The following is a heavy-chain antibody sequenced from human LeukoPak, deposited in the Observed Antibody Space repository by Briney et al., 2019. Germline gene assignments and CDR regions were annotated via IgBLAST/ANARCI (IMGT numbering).Heavy chain of an antibody. J-gene: IGHJ3*02. D-gene: IGHD3-22*01. Sequence: NPSETLSLTCTVSGGSISSYYWSWIRQPPGKGLEWIGYIYYSRSTNYNPSLKSRVTISVGTSKNQFSLKLSSVTAADTAVYYCASKTYYYDSSGYLDAFDIWGQGTMVTVSS. CDR1: GGSISSYY. V-gene: IGHV4-59*01. CDR2: IYYSRST. CDR3: ASKTYYYDSSGYLDAFDI.